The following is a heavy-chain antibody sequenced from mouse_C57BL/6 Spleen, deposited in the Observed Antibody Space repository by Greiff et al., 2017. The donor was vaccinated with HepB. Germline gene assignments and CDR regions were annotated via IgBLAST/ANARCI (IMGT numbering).Heavy chain of an antibody. CDR3: ALQLCLYAIGY. J-gene: IGHJ4*01. D-gene: IGHD4-1*02. Sequence: QVQLQQPGAELVKPGASVKLSCKASGYTFTSYWMHWVKQRPGQGLEWIGMIHPNSGSTNYNEKFKSKATLTVDKSSSTAYMQLSSLTSEDSAVYDSALQLCLYAIGYWGQGTSVTVSS. V-gene: IGHV1-64*01. CDR2: IHPNSGST. CDR1: GYTFTSYW.